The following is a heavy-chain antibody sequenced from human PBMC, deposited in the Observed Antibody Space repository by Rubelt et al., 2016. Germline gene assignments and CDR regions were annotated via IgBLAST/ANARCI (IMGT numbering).Heavy chain of an antibody. Sequence: EVQLLESGGGLEQPGGSLRLSCAASGFTFNSYAMSWVRQAPGKGLEWVSGISGSGGSTYYADSVKGRFTLSRDTSKNTLYLQMNSLGAEDTAIYYCAKGLEWAYGTDGWGQGTTVTVSS. CDR3: AKGLEWAYGTDG. J-gene: IGHJ6*02. CDR2: ISGSGGST. CDR1: GFTFNSYA. D-gene: IGHD3-3*01. V-gene: IGHV3-23*01.